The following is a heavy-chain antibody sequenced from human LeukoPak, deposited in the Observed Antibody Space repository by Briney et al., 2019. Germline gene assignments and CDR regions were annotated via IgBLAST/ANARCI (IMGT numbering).Heavy chain of an antibody. CDR1: GFTFSSSA. CDR2: ISASGGTT. D-gene: IGHD1-26*01. J-gene: IGHJ4*02. V-gene: IGHV3-23*01. CDR3: TKARGSYSGSYFSSGDFDY. Sequence: GGSLRLSCAASGFTFSSSAMSWVRQVPGKGLEWVSGISASGGTTYYADSVKDRFTISRDSSRNTLYLQMNSLRAEDTAVYYCTKARGSYSGSYFSSGDFDYWGQGTLVTVSS.